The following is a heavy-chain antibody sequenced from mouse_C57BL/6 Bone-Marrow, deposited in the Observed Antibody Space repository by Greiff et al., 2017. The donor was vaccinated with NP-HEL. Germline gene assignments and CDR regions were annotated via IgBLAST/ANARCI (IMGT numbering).Heavy chain of an antibody. CDR2: IDPSDSYT. CDR1: GYTFTSYW. Sequence: VQLQQPGAELVMPGASVKLSCKASGYTFTSYWMYWVKQRPGQGLEWIGEIDPSDSYTNYNQKFKGKSTLTVDKSSSTAYMQLSSLTSEDSAVYYCARGINVFFAYWGQGTLVTVSA. V-gene: IGHV1-69*01. CDR3: ARGINVFFAY. J-gene: IGHJ3*01.